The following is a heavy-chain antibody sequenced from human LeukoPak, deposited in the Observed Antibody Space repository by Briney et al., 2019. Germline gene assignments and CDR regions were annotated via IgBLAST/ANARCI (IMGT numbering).Heavy chain of an antibody. CDR3: ARLQQLEGGGFDY. J-gene: IGHJ4*02. Sequence: GASVKVSCKASGYTFTSYAMHWVRQAPGQRLEWMGWINAGNGNTKYSQKFQGRVTITRDTSASTAYMELSSLSSEDTAVYYCARLQQLEGGGFDYWGQGTLVTVSS. D-gene: IGHD6-13*01. CDR1: GYTFTSYA. V-gene: IGHV1-3*01. CDR2: INAGNGNT.